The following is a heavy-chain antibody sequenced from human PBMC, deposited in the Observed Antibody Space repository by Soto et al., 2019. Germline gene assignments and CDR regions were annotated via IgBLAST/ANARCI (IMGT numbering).Heavy chain of an antibody. CDR1: GFIFKMYW. CDR3: TRWPRPISIGRGLY. V-gene: IGHV3-74*01. Sequence: GGSLRLSCAASGFIFKMYWMHWVRQSPGKGLVWISRIYNDGTYSDYADSVRGRFTISRDNVNDTLYLQMNNLRAEDSGLYYCTRWPRPISIGRGLYWGQRTQLTVTS. J-gene: IGHJ4*02. CDR2: IYNDGTYS. D-gene: IGHD2-15*01.